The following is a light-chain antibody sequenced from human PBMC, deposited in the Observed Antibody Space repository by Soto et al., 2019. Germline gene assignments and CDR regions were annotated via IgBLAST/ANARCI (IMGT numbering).Light chain of an antibody. CDR3: MQGTCWAHT. V-gene: IGKV2-30*01. Sequence: DVVMTQSPLPLPVTLGQPASISCRSSRSLVYSDGNTSLNWFKQMPGQSPRRLIFEVSNRDSGDPDRFYRSASVTAFTVKISRVESDDVGVEYCMQGTCWAHTFGQGTKVETK. CDR2: EVS. J-gene: IGKJ1*01. CDR1: RSLVYSDGNTS.